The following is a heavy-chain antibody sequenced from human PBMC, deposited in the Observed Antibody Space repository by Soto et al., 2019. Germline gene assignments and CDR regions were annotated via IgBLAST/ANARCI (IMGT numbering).Heavy chain of an antibody. V-gene: IGHV4-39*01. D-gene: IGHD3-10*01. CDR2: IYYSGST. J-gene: IGHJ5*02. CDR1: GGSISSSSYY. Sequence: SETLSLTCTVSGGSISSSSYYWGWIRQPPGKGLEWIGSIYYSGSTYYNPSLKSRVTISVDTSKNQFSLKLSSVTAADTAVYYCARLLLMVREVRYKASNWFDPWGRGTLVTVSS. CDR3: ARLLLMVREVRYKASNWFDP.